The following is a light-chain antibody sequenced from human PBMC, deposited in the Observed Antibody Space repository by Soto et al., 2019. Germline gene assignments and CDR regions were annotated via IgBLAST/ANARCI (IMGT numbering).Light chain of an antibody. CDR2: YNN. CDR3: AALDDTLKRYV. V-gene: IGLV1-44*01. CDR1: NSNIASNT. Sequence: QSVLTQPPSASETPGQTVSISCSGSNSNIASNTVNWYQHLPGTAPKLLIYYNNQRPSGVPDRFSGSKSGTSASLAISGLQSEDESDYYCAALDDTLKRYVFVTGTKVTVL. J-gene: IGLJ1*01.